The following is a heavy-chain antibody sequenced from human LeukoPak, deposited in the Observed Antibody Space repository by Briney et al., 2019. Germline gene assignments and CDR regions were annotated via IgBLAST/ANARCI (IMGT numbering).Heavy chain of an antibody. D-gene: IGHD3-22*01. J-gene: IGHJ3*02. Sequence: PSQTLSLTCTVSGGSISSGDYYWSWIRQPPGKGLEWIGYIYYSGSTYYNPSLKSRVTISVDTSKNQFSLKLSSVTAADPAVYYCARGVPGLDYYDSSGHDAFDIWGQGTMVTVSS. CDR1: GGSISSGDYY. V-gene: IGHV4-30-4*08. CDR2: IYYSGST. CDR3: ARGVPGLDYYDSSGHDAFDI.